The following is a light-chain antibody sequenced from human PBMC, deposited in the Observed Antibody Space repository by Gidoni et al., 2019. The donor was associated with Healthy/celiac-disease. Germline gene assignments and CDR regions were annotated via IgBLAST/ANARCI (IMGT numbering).Light chain of an antibody. J-gene: IGKJ5*01. CDR3: QQYGSSPL. CDR1: QSVSSSY. Sequence: PGTLSVSPGERATLSCRASQSVSSSYLAWYQQKPGQAPRLLIYGASSRATGIPDRFSGSGSGTDFTLTISRLEPEDFAVYYCQQYGSSPLFGQGTRLEIK. CDR2: GAS. V-gene: IGKV3-20*01.